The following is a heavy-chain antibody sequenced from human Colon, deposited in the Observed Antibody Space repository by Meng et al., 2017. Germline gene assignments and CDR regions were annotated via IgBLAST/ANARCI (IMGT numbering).Heavy chain of an antibody. CDR1: WDSVSRNTAA. CDR2: TYYRSKWYN. D-gene: IGHD5-18*01. Sequence: QVQLQQSGPGLGEPSQTLSLTCLIYWDSVSRNTAAWNWIRQSPSRGLEWLGRTYYRSKWYNEYAVSVKSRMTFNADTSKNQVSLQVNSVTPEDTAVYYCARDHGYSYGLPLDYWGQGILVTVSS. J-gene: IGHJ4*02. CDR3: ARDHGYSYGLPLDY. V-gene: IGHV6-1*01.